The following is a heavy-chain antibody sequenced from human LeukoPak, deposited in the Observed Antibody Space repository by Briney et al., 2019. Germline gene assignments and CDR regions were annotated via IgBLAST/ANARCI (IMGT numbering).Heavy chain of an antibody. D-gene: IGHD5-24*01. CDR2: INPSGGST. J-gene: IGHJ4*02. V-gene: IGHV1-46*01. CDR3: ARGWPHGRAPDGWLQAPFDY. CDR1: GYTFTSYY. Sequence: ASVKVSCKAPGYTFTSYYMHWVRQAPGQGLEWMGIINPSGGSTSYAQKFQGRVTMTRDTSTSTVYMELSSLRSEDTAVYYCARGWPHGRAPDGWLQAPFDYWGQGTLVTVSS.